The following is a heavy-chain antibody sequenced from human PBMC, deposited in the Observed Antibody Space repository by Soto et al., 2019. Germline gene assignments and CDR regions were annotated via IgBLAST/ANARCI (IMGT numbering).Heavy chain of an antibody. CDR1: GGSISSYY. D-gene: IGHD4-4*01. J-gene: IGHJ3*02. CDR2: IYYSGST. V-gene: IGHV4-59*01. Sequence: SETLSLTCTVSGGSISSYYWSWIRQPPGKGLEWIGYIYYSGSTNYNPSLKSRVTISVDTSKNQFSLKLSSVTAADTAVYYCARGPFYSNYGDAFDIWGQGTMVTVSS. CDR3: ARGPFYSNYGDAFDI.